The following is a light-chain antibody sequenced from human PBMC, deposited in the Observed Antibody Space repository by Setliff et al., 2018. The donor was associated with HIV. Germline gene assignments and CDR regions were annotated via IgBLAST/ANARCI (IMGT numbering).Light chain of an antibody. V-gene: IGLV2-14*01. CDR1: NSDIGGYDY. J-gene: IGLJ1*01. Sequence: QSVLTQPASVSGSPGQSITISCTGTNSDIGGYDYVYWYQQQPGKAPKLMIYEVSGRPSGVSYRFSGSKSGTTASLTISGLQTEDEADYFCSSYTSSGTRFVFGTGTKVTVL. CDR2: EVS. CDR3: SSYTSSGTRFV.